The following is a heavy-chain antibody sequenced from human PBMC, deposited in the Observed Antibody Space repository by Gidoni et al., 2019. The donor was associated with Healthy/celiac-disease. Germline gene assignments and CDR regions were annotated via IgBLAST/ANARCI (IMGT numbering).Heavy chain of an antibody. D-gene: IGHD3-3*01. CDR1: GSTFTSYD. V-gene: IGHV1-8*01. Sequence: QVQLVQSGAEVQTPGASVKVSCKPSGSTFTSYDINWVRQDTGQGLEWMGWMNPNSGNTGYAQKFQGRVTMTRNTSISTAYMELSSLRSEDTAVYYCARGFVFWSGYYQNYYGMDVWGQGTTVTVSS. CDR3: ARGFVFWSGYYQNYYGMDV. CDR2: MNPNSGNT. J-gene: IGHJ6*02.